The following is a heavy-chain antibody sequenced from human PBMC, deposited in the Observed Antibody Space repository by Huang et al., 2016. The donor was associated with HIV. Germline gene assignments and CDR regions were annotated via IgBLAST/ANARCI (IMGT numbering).Heavy chain of an antibody. CDR1: GGSISSHH. D-gene: IGHD4-17*01. CDR2: IYYRGST. V-gene: IGHV4-59*11. Sequence: QVQLQESGPGLVKPSETLSRTCTVSGGSISSHHWSWIRQPPGKGLEWVGSIYYRGSTNYNPSLKSRVTISVDTSKNQFSLKLSSVTAADTAVYYCARDGTTVVTPVWGQGTLVTVSS. CDR3: ARDGTTVVTPV. J-gene: IGHJ4*02.